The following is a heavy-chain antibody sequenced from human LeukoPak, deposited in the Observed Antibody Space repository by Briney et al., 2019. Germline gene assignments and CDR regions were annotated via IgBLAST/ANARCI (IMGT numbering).Heavy chain of an antibody. CDR3: ARDRDYGGTRIDDY. CDR1: GYTFTSYD. Sequence: GASVKVSCKASGYTFTSYDINWVRQAPGQGLEWMGWISAYNGNTNYARKLQGRVTMTTDTSTSTAYMELRNLRSDDTAVYYCARDRDYGGTRIDDYWGQGTLVTVSS. J-gene: IGHJ4*02. CDR2: ISAYNGNT. D-gene: IGHD4-23*01. V-gene: IGHV1-18*01.